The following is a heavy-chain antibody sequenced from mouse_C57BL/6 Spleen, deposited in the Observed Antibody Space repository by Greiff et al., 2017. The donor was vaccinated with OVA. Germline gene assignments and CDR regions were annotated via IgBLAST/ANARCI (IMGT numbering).Heavy chain of an antibody. CDR1: GYAFSSSW. V-gene: IGHV1-82*01. CDR3: ATPRAMDY. CDR2: IYPGDGDT. Sequence: QVQLQQSGPELVKPGASVKISCKASGYAFSSSWMNWVKQRPGKGLEWIGRIYPGDGDTNYNGKFKGKATLTADKSSSTAYMQLSSLTSEDSAVYFCATPRAMDYWGQGTSVTVSS. J-gene: IGHJ4*01.